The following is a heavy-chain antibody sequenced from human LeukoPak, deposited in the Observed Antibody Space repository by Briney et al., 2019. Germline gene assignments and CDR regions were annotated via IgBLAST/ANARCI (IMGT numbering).Heavy chain of an antibody. Sequence: GASVKVSCKASGYTFTGYYIHWVRQAPGQGLEWMGWINPNSGGTNYAQKFQGRVTMTRDTSISTAYMELSRLRSDDTAVYYCAREVPLSRLERRRNWFDPWGQGTLVTVSS. CDR2: INPNSGGT. CDR3: AREVPLSRLERRRNWFDP. J-gene: IGHJ5*02. V-gene: IGHV1-2*02. D-gene: IGHD1-1*01. CDR1: GYTFTGYY.